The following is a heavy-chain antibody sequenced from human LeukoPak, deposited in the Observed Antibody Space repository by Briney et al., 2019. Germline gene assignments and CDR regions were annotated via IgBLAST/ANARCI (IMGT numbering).Heavy chain of an antibody. CDR2: ITTSSSNT. CDR3: TRDRTVYHAAFDI. J-gene: IGHJ3*02. CDR1: GFTISNYS. Sequence: GGSLRLSCAASGFTISNYSMNWVRQAPGKGLEWVSCITTSSSNTLYTDSVKGRLTISRDDAKNSRYLQMNSLSAEDTAVYYCTRDRTVYHAAFDIWGQGRMVTVSS. D-gene: IGHD2-2*01. V-gene: IGHV3-21*01.